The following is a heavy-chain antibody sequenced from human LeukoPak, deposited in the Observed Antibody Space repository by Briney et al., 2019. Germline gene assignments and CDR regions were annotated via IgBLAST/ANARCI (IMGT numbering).Heavy chain of an antibody. CDR1: GFTLSAYA. J-gene: IGHJ4*02. V-gene: IGHV3-30*18. Sequence: GRSLRLSCAASGFTLSAYAMHWVRQAPGKGLGWVAVISYDGSNKYYADFVKGRFTISRDSSKNTLYLQVNSLRAEDTAVYYCAKEGLGSSWNPNYFDYWGQGTLVTVSS. CDR2: ISYDGSNK. D-gene: IGHD6-13*01. CDR3: AKEGLGSSWNPNYFDY.